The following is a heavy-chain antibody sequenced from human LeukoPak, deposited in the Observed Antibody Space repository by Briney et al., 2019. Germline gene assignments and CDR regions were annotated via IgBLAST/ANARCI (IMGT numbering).Heavy chain of an antibody. J-gene: IGHJ4*02. CDR3: ARGGGYQDY. CDR1: GYTFTSYG. D-gene: IGHD3-22*01. CDR2: ISAYTGNR. V-gene: IGHV1-18*01. Sequence: ASVKVSCKTSGYTFTSYGISWVRQAPGQGLEWMGWISAYTGNRNYAQKFQGRVTMTTATSTRTANMELRSLRSDDTAVYFCARGGGYQDYWGQGTLVTVSS.